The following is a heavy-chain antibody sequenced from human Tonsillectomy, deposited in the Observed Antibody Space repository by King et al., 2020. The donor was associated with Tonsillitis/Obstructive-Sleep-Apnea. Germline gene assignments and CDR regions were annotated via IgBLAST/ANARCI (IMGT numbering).Heavy chain of an antibody. CDR3: ARDDSSGYYFDAFDI. Sequence: VQLPEAGPGLVKPSETLSLTCTVSGGSISSYYWSWIRQPPWKGLEWIGYIYYSGSTNYNPSLKSRVTISVDTSKNQFSLKLSSVTAADTAVYYCARDDSSGYYFDAFDIWGQGTMVTVSS. V-gene: IGHV4-59*01. D-gene: IGHD3-22*01. CDR1: GGSISSYY. CDR2: IYYSGST. J-gene: IGHJ3*02.